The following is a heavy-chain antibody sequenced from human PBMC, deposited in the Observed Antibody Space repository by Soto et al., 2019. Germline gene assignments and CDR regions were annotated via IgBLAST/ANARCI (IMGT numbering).Heavy chain of an antibody. CDR3: ARDEEEVGYCSGGSCYPGNNWFDP. Sequence: GGSLRLSCAASGFTFSSYSMNWVRQAPGKGLEWVSYISSSSSTIYYADSVKGRFTISRDNAKNSLYLQMNSLRAEDTAVYYCARDEEEVGYCSGGSCYPGNNWFDPWGQGTLVTVSS. CDR2: ISSSSSTI. CDR1: GFTFSSYS. D-gene: IGHD2-15*01. J-gene: IGHJ5*02. V-gene: IGHV3-48*01.